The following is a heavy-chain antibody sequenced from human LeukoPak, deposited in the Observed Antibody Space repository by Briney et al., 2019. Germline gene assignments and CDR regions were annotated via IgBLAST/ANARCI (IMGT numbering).Heavy chain of an antibody. Sequence: PGGSLRLSCAASGFTFSNYWMNWVRQAPGKGLEWVANIKQDGSEKYYVDSVKGRFTISRDNAKNSLYLQMNSLRAEDTAVYYCARGEKAKTYYDFWSGQGAFDIWGQGTMVTVSS. CDR1: GFTFSNYW. J-gene: IGHJ3*02. V-gene: IGHV3-7*01. CDR2: IKQDGSEK. CDR3: ARGEKAKTYYDFWSGQGAFDI. D-gene: IGHD3-3*01.